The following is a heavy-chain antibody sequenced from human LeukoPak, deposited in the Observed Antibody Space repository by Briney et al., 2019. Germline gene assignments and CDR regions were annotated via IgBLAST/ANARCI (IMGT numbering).Heavy chain of an antibody. CDR1: GGSISSSSYY. CDR2: IYYSGSP. V-gene: IGHV4-39*01. Sequence: PSETLSLTCTVSGGSISSSSYYWGWIRQPPGKGLEWIGSIYYSGSPYYNPSLKSRVTISVDTSKNQFSLKLSSVTAADTAVYYCARQGSYDSSGYKYYFDYWGQGTLVTVSS. D-gene: IGHD3-22*01. CDR3: ARQGSYDSSGYKYYFDY. J-gene: IGHJ4*02.